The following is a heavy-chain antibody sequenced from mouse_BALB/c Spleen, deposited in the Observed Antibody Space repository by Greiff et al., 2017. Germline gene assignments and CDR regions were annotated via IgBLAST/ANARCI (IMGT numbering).Heavy chain of an antibody. V-gene: IGHV5-12-2*01. Sequence: EVQRVESGGGLVQPGGSLKLSCAASGFTFSSYTMSWVRQTPEKRLEWVAYISNGGGSTYYPDTVKGRFTISRDNAKNTLYLQMSSLKSEDTAMYYCARREYYGYGAYWGQGTLVTVSA. CDR1: GFTFSSYT. CDR2: ISNGGGST. CDR3: ARREYYGYGAY. D-gene: IGHD1-2*01. J-gene: IGHJ3*01.